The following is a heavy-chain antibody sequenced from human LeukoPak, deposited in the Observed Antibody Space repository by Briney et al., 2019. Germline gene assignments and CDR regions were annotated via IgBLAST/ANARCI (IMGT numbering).Heavy chain of an antibody. CDR3: ASPFPTECSSTSCSIDY. V-gene: IGHV4-39*01. CDR2: IYYSGST. J-gene: IGHJ4*02. CDR1: GGPISSSSYY. D-gene: IGHD2-2*01. Sequence: SETLSLTCTVSGGPISSSSYYWGWIRQPPGKGLEWIGSIYYSGSTYYNPSLKSRVTISVDTSKNQFSLKLSSVTAADTAVYYCASPFPTECSSTSCSIDYWGQGTLVTVSS.